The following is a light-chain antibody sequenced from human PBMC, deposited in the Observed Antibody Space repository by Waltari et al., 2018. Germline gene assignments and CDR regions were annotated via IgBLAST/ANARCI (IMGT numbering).Light chain of an antibody. Sequence: QSVLTQPPSASGTPGQRVAISCSGTISNSGSTYLYCYQQLPGTAPNLLIYRNNQRPSGVPDRFSASKYGTSASLAIDGLRSEDEADYYCVAWDDSLNGLVFGGGTKLPVL. CDR1: ISNSGSTY. CDR3: VAWDDSLNGLV. CDR2: RNN. V-gene: IGLV1-47*01. J-gene: IGLJ2*01.